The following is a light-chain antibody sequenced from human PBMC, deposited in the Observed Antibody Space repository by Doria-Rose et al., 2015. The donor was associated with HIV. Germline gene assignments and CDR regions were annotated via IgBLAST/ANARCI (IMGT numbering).Light chain of an antibody. CDR2: KAS. Sequence: DIQMTQSPSTLSASVGDRVTITCRASQSISTWLAWYQQKPGKAPKLLIYKASSLESGVPSRFSGSGSGTEFTLTISSLQPDDFASYYCQHYQSYPYTFGQGTKLGIK. CDR1: QSISTW. CDR3: QHYQSYPYT. V-gene: IGKV1-5*03. J-gene: IGKJ2*01.